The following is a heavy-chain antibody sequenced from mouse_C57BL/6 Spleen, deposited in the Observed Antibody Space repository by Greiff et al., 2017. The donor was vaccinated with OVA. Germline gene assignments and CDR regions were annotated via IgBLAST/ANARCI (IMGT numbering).Heavy chain of an antibody. CDR3: ARFDYDPYAMDY. Sequence: QVQLQQPGAELVRPGTSVKLSCKASGYTFTSYWMHWVKQRPGQGLEWIGVIDPSDSYTNYNQKFKGKATSTVDTSSSTAYMQLSSLTSEDSAVYYCARFDYDPYAMDYWGQGTSVTVSS. J-gene: IGHJ4*01. D-gene: IGHD2-4*01. CDR1: GYTFTSYW. V-gene: IGHV1-59*01. CDR2: IDPSDSYT.